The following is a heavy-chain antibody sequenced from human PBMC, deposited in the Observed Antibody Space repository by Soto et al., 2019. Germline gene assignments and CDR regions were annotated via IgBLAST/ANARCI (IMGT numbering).Heavy chain of an antibody. Sequence: EASVKVSCKASGYTFTAYYMHWVRQAPGQGLEWMGWINPNSGGTNYAQKFQGRVTMTRDTSIITAYMGLSSLRSDDTAVYYCARAGSSGWYVYWGQGTLVTVSS. CDR2: INPNSGGT. V-gene: IGHV1-2*02. CDR1: GYTFTAYY. D-gene: IGHD6-19*01. CDR3: ARAGSSGWYVY. J-gene: IGHJ4*02.